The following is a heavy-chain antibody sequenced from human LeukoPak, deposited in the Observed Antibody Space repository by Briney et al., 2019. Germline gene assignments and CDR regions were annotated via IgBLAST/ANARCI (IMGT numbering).Heavy chain of an antibody. CDR3: ARRGGSYYWYFDL. V-gene: IGHV4-39*01. D-gene: IGHD1-26*01. CDR1: GGSISSSSYY. Sequence: PSETLSLTCTVSGGSISSSSYYWGWIRQPPGKGLEWIGSIYYSGSTYYNPSLKSRVTISVDTSKNQLSLKLSSVTAADTAVYYCARRGGSYYWYFDLWGRGTLVTVSS. J-gene: IGHJ2*01. CDR2: IYYSGST.